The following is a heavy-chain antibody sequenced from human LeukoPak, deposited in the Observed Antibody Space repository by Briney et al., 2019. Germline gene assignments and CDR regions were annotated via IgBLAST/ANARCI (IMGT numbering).Heavy chain of an antibody. CDR3: ASPRPYSSGWYYFDY. J-gene: IGHJ4*02. CDR1: GGSISSGNYY. V-gene: IGHV4-61*02. D-gene: IGHD6-19*01. Sequence: PSETLSLTCTVSGGSISSGNYYWRWIRQPAGKGLERIGRIYTSGSTNYNPSLKSRVTISVDTSKNQFSLKLSSVTAADTAVYYCASPRPYSSGWYYFDYWGQGTLVTVSS. CDR2: IYTSGST.